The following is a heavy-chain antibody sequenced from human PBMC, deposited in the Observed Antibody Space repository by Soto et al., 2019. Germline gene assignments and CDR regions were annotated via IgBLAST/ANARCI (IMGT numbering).Heavy chain of an antibody. V-gene: IGHV4-59*01. CDR2: IYYSGST. D-gene: IGHD3-10*01. CDR3: ARDTPRYYYGSGSYYNIGYYYYYGMDV. J-gene: IGHJ6*02. Sequence: SETLSLTCTVSGGSISSYYWSWIRQPPGKGLEWIGYIYYSGSTNYNPSLKSRVTIPVDTSKNQFSLKLSSVTAADTAVYYCARDTPRYYYGSGSYYNIGYYYYYGMDVWGQGTTVTVSS. CDR1: GGSISSYY.